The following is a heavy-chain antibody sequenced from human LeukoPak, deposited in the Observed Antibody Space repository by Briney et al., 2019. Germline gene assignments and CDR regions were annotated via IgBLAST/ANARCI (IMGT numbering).Heavy chain of an antibody. V-gene: IGHV2-5*02. CDR2: IYWDDDV. CDR1: GFSLTTSGVG. J-gene: IGHJ3*01. CDR3: AHRVRLEWIGADAFDF. D-gene: IGHD3-3*01. Sequence: ESGPTLVKPTQPLTLTCSCSGFSLTTSGVGVGWIRQPPGKALEWLTLIYWDDDVRSSPSLKNRLTITKDTSKNQVVLTMTNMDPGDTGTYYCAHRVRLEWIGADAFDFWGQGTMVTVSS.